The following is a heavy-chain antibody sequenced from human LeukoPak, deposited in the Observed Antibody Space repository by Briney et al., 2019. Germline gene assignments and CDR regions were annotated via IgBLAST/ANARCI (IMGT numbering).Heavy chain of an antibody. CDR2: IFYSGST. CDR1: GGSISSYY. Sequence: SETLSLTCTVSGGSISSYYWSWIRQPPGKGLEWIGYIFYSGSTKYNPSLKSRVSISVDMSRSQFSLKLNSVTAADTAVYYCARQGLEQPLGWFDPWGQGTLVTVSS. J-gene: IGHJ5*02. V-gene: IGHV4-59*01. CDR3: ARQGLEQPLGWFDP. D-gene: IGHD3-3*01.